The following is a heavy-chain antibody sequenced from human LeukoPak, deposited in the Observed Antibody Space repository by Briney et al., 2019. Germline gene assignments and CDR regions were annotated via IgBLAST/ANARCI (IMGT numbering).Heavy chain of an antibody. Sequence: VASVKVSCKASGYTFTGYYMHWVRQAPGQGPEWVGWINPNSGATKYAQKFQGRVTLTRDTSLATAYMEVSRLTSDDTAVYYCARDSCSITSCPFFGYWGQGTLVTVSS. D-gene: IGHD2-2*01. V-gene: IGHV1-2*02. CDR2: INPNSGAT. CDR3: ARDSCSITSCPFFGY. J-gene: IGHJ4*02. CDR1: GYTFTGYY.